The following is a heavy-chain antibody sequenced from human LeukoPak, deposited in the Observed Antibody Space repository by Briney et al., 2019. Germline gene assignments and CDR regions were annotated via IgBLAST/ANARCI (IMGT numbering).Heavy chain of an antibody. CDR3: ARKWGCSGGSCSYYFDY. Sequence: PGGSLRLSCAASGFSFNNYAVYWVRQAPGKGLEWVALISYDGGDKYYAESMKGRITISRDNAKNSLYLQMNGLRAEDTAVYYCARKWGCSGGSCSYYFDYWGQGTLVTVSS. CDR2: ISYDGGDK. J-gene: IGHJ4*02. V-gene: IGHV3-30*03. CDR1: GFSFNNYA. D-gene: IGHD2-15*01.